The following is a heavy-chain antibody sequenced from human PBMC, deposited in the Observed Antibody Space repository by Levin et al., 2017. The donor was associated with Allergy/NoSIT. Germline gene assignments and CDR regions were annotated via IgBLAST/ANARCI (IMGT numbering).Heavy chain of an antibody. V-gene: IGHV3-66*01. D-gene: IGHD1/OR15-1a*01. Sequence: GGSLRLSCAASGFTVGSNYMTWVRQAPGKGLEWVSLIYSGGSAYYADSVKGRFTISRDNSKNTLYLQMNSLRAEDTAVYYCARNNRGGDYGDYWGQGTLVTVSS. J-gene: IGHJ4*02. CDR1: GFTVGSNY. CDR3: ARNNRGGDYGDY. CDR2: IYSGGSA.